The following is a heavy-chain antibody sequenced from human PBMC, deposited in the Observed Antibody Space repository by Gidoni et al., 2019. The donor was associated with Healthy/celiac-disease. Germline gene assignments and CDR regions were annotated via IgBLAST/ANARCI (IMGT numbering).Heavy chain of an antibody. D-gene: IGHD4-17*01. CDR3: ARGAHDYGDYGDAFDI. V-gene: IGHV4-34*01. Sequence: QVQLQQWGAGLLKPSETLSLTCAVYGGSFSGYYWSWIRQPPGKGLEWIGEINHSGSTNYNPSLKSRVTISVDTSKNQFSLKLSSVTAADTAVYYCARGAHDYGDYGDAFDIWGQGTMVTVSS. CDR1: GGSFSGYY. CDR2: INHSGST. J-gene: IGHJ3*02.